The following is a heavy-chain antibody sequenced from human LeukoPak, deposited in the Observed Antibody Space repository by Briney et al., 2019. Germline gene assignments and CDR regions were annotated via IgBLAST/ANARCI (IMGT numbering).Heavy chain of an antibody. CDR1: GYTFTGYY. CDR3: ARGYCSSTSCYTGDG. Sequence: ASVKVSFKASGYTFTGYYMHWVRQAPGQGLEWMGWINPNSGGTNYAQKFQGRVTMTRDTSISTAYMELSRLRSDDTAVYYCARGYCSSTSCYTGDGWGQGTLVTVSS. CDR2: INPNSGGT. D-gene: IGHD2-2*02. V-gene: IGHV1-2*02. J-gene: IGHJ4*02.